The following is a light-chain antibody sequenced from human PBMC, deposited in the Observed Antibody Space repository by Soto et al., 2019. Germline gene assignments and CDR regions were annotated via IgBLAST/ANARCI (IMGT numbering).Light chain of an antibody. CDR1: QSVLLTSNNKNY. V-gene: IGKV4-1*01. CDR2: WAS. J-gene: IGKJ4*01. Sequence: DIVMTQSPDSLAVSLGERATINCKSSQSVLLTSNNKNYLAWYQQKPGQTPKVLIYWASTRESGVPDRFSGSGSGTDFTLTITSLQAEDVAVYYCQQYYTTLTFGGGTKVEIK. CDR3: QQYYTTLT.